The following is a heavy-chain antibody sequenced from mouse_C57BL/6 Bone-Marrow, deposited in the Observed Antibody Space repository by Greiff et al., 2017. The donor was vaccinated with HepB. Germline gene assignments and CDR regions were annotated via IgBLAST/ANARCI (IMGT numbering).Heavy chain of an antibody. V-gene: IGHV5-12*01. CDR3: ARGTGSWFAY. Sequence: EVQLQESGGGLVQPGGSLKLSCAASGFTFSDYYMYWVRQTPEKRLEWVAYISNGGGSTYYPDTVKGRFTISRDNAKNTLYLQMSRLKSEDTAMYYCARGTGSWFAYWGQGTLVTVSA. CDR1: GFTFSDYY. D-gene: IGHD4-1*01. CDR2: ISNGGGST. J-gene: IGHJ3*01.